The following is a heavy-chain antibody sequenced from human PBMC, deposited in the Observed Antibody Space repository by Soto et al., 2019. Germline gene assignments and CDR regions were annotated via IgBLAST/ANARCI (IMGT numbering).Heavy chain of an antibody. CDR2: IIPILGIA. V-gene: IGHV1-69*08. Sequence: QVQLVQSGAEVKKPGSSVKVSCKASGGTFSSYTISWVRQAPGQGLEWMGRIIPILGIANYAQKFQGRVTITADKSTSTAYMELSSLRSEDTAVYYCARDSVEYYYGSGSYPYYFDYWGQGTLVTVSS. J-gene: IGHJ4*02. D-gene: IGHD3-10*01. CDR3: ARDSVEYYYGSGSYPYYFDY. CDR1: GGTFSSYT.